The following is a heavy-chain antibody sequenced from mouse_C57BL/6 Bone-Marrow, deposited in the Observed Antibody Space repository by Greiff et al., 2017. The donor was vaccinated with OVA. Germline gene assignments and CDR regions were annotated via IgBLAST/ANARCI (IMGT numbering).Heavy chain of an antibody. CDR2: IDPSDSYT. CDR3: ARSYYERYFDV. J-gene: IGHJ1*03. CDR1: GYTFTSYW. Sequence: QVQLQQPGAELVKPGASVKLSCKASGYTFTSYWMQWVKQRPGQGLAWIGEIDPSDSYTNYHQKFKGKATLTVDTSSSTAYMQLSSLTSEDSAVYYCARSYYERYFDVWGTGTTVTVSS. V-gene: IGHV1-50*01. D-gene: IGHD2-10*01.